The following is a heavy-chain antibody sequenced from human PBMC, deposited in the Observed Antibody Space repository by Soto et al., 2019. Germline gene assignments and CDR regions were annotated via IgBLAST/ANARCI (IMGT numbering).Heavy chain of an antibody. CDR1: GGSISSYY. CDR2: IYYSGST. CDR3: AGRPLGYCTNGVCPRPIDY. D-gene: IGHD2-8*01. J-gene: IGHJ4*02. Sequence: SETLSLTCTVSGGSISSYYWSWIRQPPGKGLEWIGYIYYSGSTNYNPSLKSRVTISVDTSKNQFSLKLSSVTAADTAVYYCAGRPLGYCTNGVCPRPIDYWGQGTLVTVS. V-gene: IGHV4-59*01.